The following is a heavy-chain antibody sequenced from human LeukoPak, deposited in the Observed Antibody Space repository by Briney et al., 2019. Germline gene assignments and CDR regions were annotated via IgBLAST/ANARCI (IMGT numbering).Heavy chain of an antibody. CDR3: ARGLNTSPGIDY. CDR1: GFTFSNYW. V-gene: IGHV3-7*01. Sequence: GGSLRLSCAASGFTFSNYWINWVRQAPGKGLEWVAYIKEDGSQKYYVESVKGRFTVSRDNAKNSVYLQVSSLRDADTGVYYCARGLNTSPGIDYWGQGTLVTVSS. J-gene: IGHJ4*02. CDR2: IKEDGSQK. D-gene: IGHD3-16*01.